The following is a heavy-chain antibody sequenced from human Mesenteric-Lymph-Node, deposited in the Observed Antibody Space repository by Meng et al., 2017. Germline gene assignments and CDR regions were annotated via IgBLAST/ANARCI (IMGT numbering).Heavy chain of an antibody. CDR3: ARGSGPGLWFGELLNFDY. V-gene: IGHV4-61*02. J-gene: IGHJ4*02. CDR2: IYTSGST. CDR1: GGSISSGSYY. D-gene: IGHD3-10*01. Sequence: SETLSLTCTVSGGSISSGSYYWGWIRQPAGKGLEWIGRIYTSGSTNYNPSLKSRVTISVDTSKNQFSLKLSSVTAAGTAVYYCARGSGPGLWFGELLNFDYWGQGTLVTVSS.